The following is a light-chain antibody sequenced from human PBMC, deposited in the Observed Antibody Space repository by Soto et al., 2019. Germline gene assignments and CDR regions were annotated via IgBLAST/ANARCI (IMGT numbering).Light chain of an antibody. J-gene: IGLJ1*01. V-gene: IGLV2-23*02. CDR2: GVN. CDR3: CSYAGISTFYV. CDR1: SSDVGSYNL. Sequence: QSVLTQPASVSGSPGQSITISCTGTSSDVGSYNLVSWYQQHPGKAPKLMIYGVNKRPSGVSNRFSGSKSGNTASLTISGLQAEDEADYYCCSYAGISTFYVFGTGTSHRP.